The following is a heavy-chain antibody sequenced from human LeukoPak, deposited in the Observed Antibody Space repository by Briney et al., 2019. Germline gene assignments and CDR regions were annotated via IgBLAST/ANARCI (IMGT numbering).Heavy chain of an antibody. CDR2: ISSSSSYI. J-gene: IGHJ4*02. D-gene: IGHD3-22*01. CDR1: GFTFSSYS. CDR3: ASSPYYYDSSGPEYFDY. Sequence: PGGSLRLSCAASGFTFSSYSMNWVRQAPGKGLEWVSSISSSSSYIYYADSVKGRFIISRDNAKNSLYLQMNSLRAEDTAVYYCASSPYYYDSSGPEYFDYWGQGTLVTVSS. V-gene: IGHV3-21*01.